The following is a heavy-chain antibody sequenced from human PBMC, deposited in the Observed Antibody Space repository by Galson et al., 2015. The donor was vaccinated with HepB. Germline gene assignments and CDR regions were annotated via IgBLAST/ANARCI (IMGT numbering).Heavy chain of an antibody. CDR3: ARVQKQRWLQFGAFDI. CDR2: IYSGGST. CDR1: GFTVSSNY. Sequence: SLRLSCAASGFTVSSNYMSWVRQAPGKGLEWVSVIYSGGSTYYADSVKGRFTISRHNSKNTLYLQMNSLRAEDTAVYYCARVQKQRWLQFGAFDIWGQGTMVTVSS. J-gene: IGHJ3*02. D-gene: IGHD5-24*01. V-gene: IGHV3-53*04.